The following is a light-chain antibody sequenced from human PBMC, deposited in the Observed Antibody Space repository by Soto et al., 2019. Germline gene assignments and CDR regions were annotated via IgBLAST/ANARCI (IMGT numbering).Light chain of an antibody. CDR1: QSVSSSY. V-gene: IGKV3-20*01. CDR3: QQFGSSPLT. CDR2: VAS. J-gene: IGKJ4*01. Sequence: IGLTQSPGTLSLSPGERATLSSRASQSVSSSYLAWYQQKPGQAPRLLIYVASIWATGIPARWSGSGSGTDFTLTISSLEPEDFVVYYCQQFGSSPLTFGGGTKVVIK.